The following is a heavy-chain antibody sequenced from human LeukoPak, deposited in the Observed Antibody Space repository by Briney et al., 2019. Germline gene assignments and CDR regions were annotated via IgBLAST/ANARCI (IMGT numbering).Heavy chain of an antibody. CDR2: INHSGST. J-gene: IGHJ5*02. D-gene: IGHD6-13*01. CDR3: ARGRTYSSSRWFDP. Sequence: SETVSLTCAVYGGSFSGYYWSWIRQPPGKGLEWIGEINHSGSTNYNPSLKSRVTISVDTSKNQFSLKLSSVTAADTAVYYCARGRTYSSSRWFDPWGQGTLVTVSS. V-gene: IGHV4-34*01. CDR1: GGSFSGYY.